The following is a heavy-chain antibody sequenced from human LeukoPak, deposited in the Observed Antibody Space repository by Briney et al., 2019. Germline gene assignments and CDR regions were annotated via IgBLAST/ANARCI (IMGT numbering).Heavy chain of an antibody. J-gene: IGHJ4*02. V-gene: IGHV4-39*01. CDR2: IYYSGST. CDR1: GFTVSSNY. D-gene: IGHD3-22*01. Sequence: LRLSCAASGFTVSSNYMSWVRQPPGKGLEWIGSIYYSGSTYYNPSLKSRVTISVDTSKNQFSLKLSSVTAADTAVYYCARRDYYDSSGYYPLFDYWGQGTLVTVSS. CDR3: ARRDYYDSSGYYPLFDY.